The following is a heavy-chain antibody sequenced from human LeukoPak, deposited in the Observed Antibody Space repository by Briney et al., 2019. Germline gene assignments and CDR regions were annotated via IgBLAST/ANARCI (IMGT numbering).Heavy chain of an antibody. D-gene: IGHD3-10*01. CDR2: INAGNGDT. CDR1: RYTFTSYA. Sequence: ASVKVSCKASRYTFTSYAIHWVRRAPGQRLEWMGWINAGNGDTKYSQKFQGRVTIARDTSASTAYMELSSLRSEDTAVYYCARGIMVPYYYGMDVWGQGTTVTVSS. V-gene: IGHV1-3*01. CDR3: ARGIMVPYYYGMDV. J-gene: IGHJ6*02.